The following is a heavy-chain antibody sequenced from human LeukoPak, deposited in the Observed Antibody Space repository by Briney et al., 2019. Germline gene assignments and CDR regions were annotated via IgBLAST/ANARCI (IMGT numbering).Heavy chain of an antibody. D-gene: IGHD3-22*01. CDR2: IYYSGST. V-gene: IGHV4-59*08. CDR3: TRQDSSGYYDPFDY. J-gene: IGHJ4*02. Sequence: SETLSLTCTVSGGSISSYYWSWIRQPPGKGLEWIGYIYYSGSTNYNPSLKSRVTISVDTSKNQFSLKLSSVTAADTAVYYCTRQDSSGYYDPFDYWGQGTLVTVSS. CDR1: GGSISSYY.